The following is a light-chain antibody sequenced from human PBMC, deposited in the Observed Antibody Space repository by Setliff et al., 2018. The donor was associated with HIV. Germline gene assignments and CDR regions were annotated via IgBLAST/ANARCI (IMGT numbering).Light chain of an antibody. J-gene: IGLJ1*01. CDR1: SSDVGGYNY. CDR3: SSYAGSSYV. V-gene: IGLV2-8*01. Sequence: QSVLTQSTYASGSPGQSVTISCTGTSSDVGGYNYVSWHQQHPGKAPKVIIYEVSKRPSGVPDRFSGSKSGNTASLTVSGLQAEDEADYYCSSYAGSSYVFGSGTKV. CDR2: EVS.